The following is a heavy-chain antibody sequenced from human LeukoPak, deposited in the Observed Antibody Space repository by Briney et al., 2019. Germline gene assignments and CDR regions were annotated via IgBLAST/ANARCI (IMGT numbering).Heavy chain of an antibody. J-gene: IGHJ4*02. Sequence: GGSLRLSCAASGFTFSSYDMHWVRQATGKDLEWVSAIGTAGDTYYPGSVKGRFTISRENAKNSLCLQMNSLRAGDTAVYYCARGTRLGVVDYWGQGTLVTVSS. CDR1: GFTFSSYD. D-gene: IGHD3-16*01. V-gene: IGHV3-13*01. CDR3: ARGTRLGVVDY. CDR2: IGTAGDT.